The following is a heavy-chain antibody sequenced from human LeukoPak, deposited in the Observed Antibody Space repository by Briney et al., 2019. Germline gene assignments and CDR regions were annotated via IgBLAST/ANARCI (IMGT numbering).Heavy chain of an antibody. J-gene: IGHJ1*01. CDR2: VYYSGST. D-gene: IGHD2-8*01. Sequence: NASETLSLTCTVSGDSISSRTSYWGWVRQPPGKELEWIGYVYYSGSTYYNPSLESRVTMSVDTSKNQFSLKVRSVTAADTAVYYRVRLDGRMARLYFQNSGPGALVT. CDR3: VRLDGRMARLYFQN. V-gene: IGHV4-39*01. CDR1: GDSISSRTSY.